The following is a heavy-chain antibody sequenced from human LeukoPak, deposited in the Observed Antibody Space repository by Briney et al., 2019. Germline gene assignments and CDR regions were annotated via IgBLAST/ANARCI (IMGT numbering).Heavy chain of an antibody. CDR3: ARDKDDDSSGFFDY. Sequence: PGRSLRLSCAASGFTFSSYGMHWVRQAPGEGLEWVAVIWYDGSNKYYADSVKGRFTISRDNSKNTLYLQMNSLRAEDTAVYYCARDKDDDSSGFFDYWGQGTLVTVSS. J-gene: IGHJ4*02. V-gene: IGHV3-33*01. CDR2: IWYDGSNK. CDR1: GFTFSSYG. D-gene: IGHD3-22*01.